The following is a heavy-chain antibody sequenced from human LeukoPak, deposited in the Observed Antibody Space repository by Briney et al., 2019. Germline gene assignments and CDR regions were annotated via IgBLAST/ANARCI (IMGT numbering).Heavy chain of an antibody. CDR1: GFTFSSYW. Sequence: GGSLRLSCAASGFTFSSYWMHWVRQAPGKGLVWVSRINTDGSSTSYADSVKGRFTISRDNAKNTLYLQMNSLRAEDTAVYYCARDGGYSYLHYWGQGTLVTVSS. D-gene: IGHD5-18*01. CDR3: ARDGGYSYLHY. CDR2: INTDGSST. J-gene: IGHJ4*02. V-gene: IGHV3-74*01.